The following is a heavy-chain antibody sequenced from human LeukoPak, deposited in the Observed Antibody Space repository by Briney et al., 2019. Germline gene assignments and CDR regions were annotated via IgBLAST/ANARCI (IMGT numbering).Heavy chain of an antibody. Sequence: SETLSLTCTVSGGSISSRSYYWGWIRQPPGKGLEWIGSIYYSGSTYYNPSLKSRVTISVDTSKNQFSLKLSSVTAADTAVYYCARHGGYYGDCGWIDYWGQGTLVTVSS. CDR3: ARHGGYYGDCGWIDY. CDR1: GGSISSRSYY. J-gene: IGHJ4*02. V-gene: IGHV4-39*01. D-gene: IGHD4-17*01. CDR2: IYYSGST.